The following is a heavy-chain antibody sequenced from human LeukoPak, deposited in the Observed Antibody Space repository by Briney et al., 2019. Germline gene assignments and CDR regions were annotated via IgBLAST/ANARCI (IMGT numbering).Heavy chain of an antibody. CDR2: VHLDGRT. D-gene: IGHD6-25*01. J-gene: IGHJ4*02. CDR3: AREGGFYRPLDY. V-gene: IGHV4-4*02. Sequence: SETLSLTCAVSGGSISSSNWWTWIRQPPGKGLEWIGEVHLDGRTNFNPSLKSRLTMSVDLSENHVSLKLTSVTAADTAVYYCAREGGFYRPLDYSGQGTLVTVSS. CDR1: GGSISSSNW.